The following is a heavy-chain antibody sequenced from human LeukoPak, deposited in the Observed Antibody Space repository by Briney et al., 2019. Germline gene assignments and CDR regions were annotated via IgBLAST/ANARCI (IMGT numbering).Heavy chain of an antibody. CDR3: CTDYGSGSNFDY. J-gene: IGHJ4*02. D-gene: IGHD3-10*01. CDR2: MNPNSGNT. V-gene: IGHV1-8*01. CDR1: GYTFTSYD. Sequence: ASVKVSCKASGYTFTSYDINWVRQATGQGLEWMGWMNPNSGNTGYAQKFRGRVTMTRNTSISTAYMELSSLRSEDTAVYYCCTDYGSGSNFDYWGQGTLVTVSS.